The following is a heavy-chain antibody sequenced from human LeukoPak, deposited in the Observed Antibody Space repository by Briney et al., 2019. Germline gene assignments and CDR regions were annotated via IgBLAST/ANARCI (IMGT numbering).Heavy chain of an antibody. CDR1: GFTFSSYG. CDR2: IWYDGSNK. J-gene: IGHJ5*02. Sequence: PGGSLRLSCAASGFTFSSYGMHWVRQAPGKGLEWVAVIWYDGSNKYYADSVKGRFTISRDNSKSTLYLQMNSLRAEDTAVYYCARDRGIHLNLNWFDPWGQGTLVTVSS. CDR3: ARDRGIHLNLNWFDP. D-gene: IGHD5-18*01. V-gene: IGHV3-33*01.